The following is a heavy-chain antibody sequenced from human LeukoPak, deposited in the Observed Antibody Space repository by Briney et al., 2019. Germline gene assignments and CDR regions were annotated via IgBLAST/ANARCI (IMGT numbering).Heavy chain of an antibody. CDR2: ITPGSSYI. Sequence: KSGGSLRLSCTASGLTFNSSGMNWVRQAPGKGLEWVSSITPGSSYIYYADSMKGRFTVSRDNAKNSLYLHMNSLRAEDTAIYYCARGSDECDIWGQGTMVTVSS. CDR1: GLTFNSSG. J-gene: IGHJ3*02. CDR3: ARGSDECDI. V-gene: IGHV3-21*01.